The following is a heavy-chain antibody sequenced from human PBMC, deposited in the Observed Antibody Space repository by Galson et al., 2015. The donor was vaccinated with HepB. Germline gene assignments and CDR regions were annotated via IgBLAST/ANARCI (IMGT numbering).Heavy chain of an antibody. CDR3: ARARGYSYGYGMDV. Sequence: SLRLSCAASGFSFTRYAMTWVRQAPGKGLEWVSSITSSGGNSYYTDSVKGRFTVSRDNSKNTLLLQLNSLRAEDTAMYFCARARGYSYGYGMDVWGQGTTVTVSS. CDR2: ITSSGGNS. J-gene: IGHJ6*02. V-gene: IGHV3-23*01. CDR1: GFSFTRYA. D-gene: IGHD5-18*01.